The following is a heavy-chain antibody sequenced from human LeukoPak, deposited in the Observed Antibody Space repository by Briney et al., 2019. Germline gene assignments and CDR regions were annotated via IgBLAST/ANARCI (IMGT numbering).Heavy chain of an antibody. CDR1: GYIFTDYY. J-gene: IGHJ4*02. CDR2: INPNSGGT. V-gene: IGHV1-2*02. CDR3: ARPSGYSNTPEGY. Sequence: GASVKVSCKASGYIFTDYYMHWVRQAPGQGLEWMGWINPNSGGTNYAQKFQGRVTMTRDRSINTAYMELSSLRSDDTAVYYCARPSGYSNTPEGYWGQGTLVTVAS. D-gene: IGHD6-25*01.